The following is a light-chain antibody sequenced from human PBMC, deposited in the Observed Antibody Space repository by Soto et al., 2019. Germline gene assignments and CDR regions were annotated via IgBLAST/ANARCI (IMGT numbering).Light chain of an antibody. V-gene: IGKV3-15*01. CDR3: QQYNNWPRT. Sequence: EIVMTQSPATLSVSPGESATLSCRASQSVTSNLAWYQQKPGQAPRLLIYGASTRATGIPARFSGSGSGTEFAVTISSLQSEDFAVYYCQQYNNWPRTFGQGTKVDI. CDR2: GAS. J-gene: IGKJ1*01. CDR1: QSVTSN.